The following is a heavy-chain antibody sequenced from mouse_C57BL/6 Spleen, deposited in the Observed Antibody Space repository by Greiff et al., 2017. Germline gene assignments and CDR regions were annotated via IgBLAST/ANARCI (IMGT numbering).Heavy chain of an antibody. Sequence: VQLQQSGAELVRPGASVTLSCKASGYTFTDYEMHWVKQTPVHGLEWIGAIDPETGGTAYNQKFKGKAILTADKSSSTAYLELRSLTSEDSAVYYCKRDYGSSYGTYWGQGTLVTVSA. D-gene: IGHD1-1*01. CDR3: KRDYGSSYGTY. J-gene: IGHJ3*01. CDR1: GYTFTDYE. CDR2: IDPETGGT. V-gene: IGHV1-15*01.